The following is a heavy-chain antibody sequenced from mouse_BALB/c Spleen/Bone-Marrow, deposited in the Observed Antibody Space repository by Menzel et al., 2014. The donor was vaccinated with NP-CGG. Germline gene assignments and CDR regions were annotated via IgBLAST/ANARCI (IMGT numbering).Heavy chain of an antibody. CDR1: GYTFTDYN. J-gene: IGHJ2*01. CDR2: IYPYNGGT. V-gene: IGHV1S29*02. CDR3: ATRFITTAGY. Sequence: EVHLVESGPELVKPGASVKISCKASGYTFTDYNMHWVKQSHGKSLEWIGYIYPYNGGTGYNQKFKSKATLTVDNSSSTAYMELRSLTSEDSAVHYCATRFITTAGYWGQGTTLTVSS. D-gene: IGHD1-2*01.